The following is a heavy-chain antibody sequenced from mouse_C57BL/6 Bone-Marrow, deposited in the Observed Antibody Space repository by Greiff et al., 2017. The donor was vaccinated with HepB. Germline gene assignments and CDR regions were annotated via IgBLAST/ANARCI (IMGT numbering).Heavy chain of an antibody. J-gene: IGHJ3*01. CDR2: INPNNGGI. D-gene: IGHD1-1*02. Sequence: VQLQQSGPELVKPGASVKMSCKASGYTFTDYNMHWVKQSQGKSLEWIGYINPNNGGISYNQKFKGKATLTVNKSTSTAYMELRSLTSEDSAVYYCARRGYGHRFAYWGQGTLVTVSA. CDR1: GYTFTDYN. V-gene: IGHV1-22*01. CDR3: ARRGYGHRFAY.